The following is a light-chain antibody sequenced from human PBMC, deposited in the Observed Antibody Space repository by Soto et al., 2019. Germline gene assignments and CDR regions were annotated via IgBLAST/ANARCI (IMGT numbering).Light chain of an antibody. CDR3: QQYNKWPPYT. V-gene: IGKV3-15*01. Sequence: EIVMTQSPATLSVSPGERATLSCRASQSVSSNLAWYQQKPGQAPRLLIYGASTSATGIPARFSGSGSGTEFTLTISRLQSEDVAVYYCQQYNKWPPYTFGQGTKLEIK. CDR2: GAS. J-gene: IGKJ2*01. CDR1: QSVSSN.